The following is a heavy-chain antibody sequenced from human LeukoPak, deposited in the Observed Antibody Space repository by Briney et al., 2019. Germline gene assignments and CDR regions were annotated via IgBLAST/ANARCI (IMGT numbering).Heavy chain of an antibody. J-gene: IGHJ5*02. CDR1: GGTFSSYA. Sequence: SVKVSCKASGGTFSSYAISWVRQAPGQGLEWMGRIIPIFGTANYAQKFQGRVTITADKSTSTAYMELSSLRSEDTAVYYCARGLPRIAAAGTWGQGTLVTASS. V-gene: IGHV1-69*06. CDR3: ARGLPRIAAAGT. D-gene: IGHD6-13*01. CDR2: IIPIFGTA.